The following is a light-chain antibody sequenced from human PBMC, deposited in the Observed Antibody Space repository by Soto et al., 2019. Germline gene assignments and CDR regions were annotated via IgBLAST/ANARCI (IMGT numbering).Light chain of an antibody. CDR1: TGAVTSTNW. CDR2: STN. CDR3: LLYYGGAQLM. J-gene: IGLJ3*02. Sequence: QAAVTQEPSLIVSPGGTVTLTCASNTGAVTSTNWPNWFQQKPGQAPRALVYSTNNKHSWTPARFSGSLLGGKAALTLSGAQPEDEAEYYCLLYYGGAQLMFGGGTKLTVL. V-gene: IGLV7-43*01.